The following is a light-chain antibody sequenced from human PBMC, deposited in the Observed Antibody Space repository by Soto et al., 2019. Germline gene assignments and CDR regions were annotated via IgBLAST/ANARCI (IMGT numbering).Light chain of an antibody. CDR3: QQYGSSLWT. Sequence: EIVLTQCPGTLSLSPGERDTLSCRASQSVSSSYLAWYQQKPGQAPRLLIYGASSRATGIPDRFSGSGSGTDFTLTISRLEPEDFAVYYCQQYGSSLWTFGQGTKVEIK. CDR2: GAS. CDR1: QSVSSSY. J-gene: IGKJ1*01. V-gene: IGKV3-20*01.